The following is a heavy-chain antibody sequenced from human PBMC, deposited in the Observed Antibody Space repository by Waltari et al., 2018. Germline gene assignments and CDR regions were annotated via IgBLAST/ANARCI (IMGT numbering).Heavy chain of an antibody. CDR1: AFTFTNYG. CDR2: IWYDGSNK. D-gene: IGHD4-17*01. V-gene: IGHV3-33*08. CDR3: AREPQGYGDYWYFDL. Sequence: QLVESEGGVAQRERSLRFSYAAAAFTFTNYGLHWFPKAPGKGLGWVAVIWYDGSNKYYADSVKGRFTISRDNSKNTLYLQMNSLRAEDTAVYYCAREPQGYGDYWYFDLWGRGTLVTVSS. J-gene: IGHJ2*01.